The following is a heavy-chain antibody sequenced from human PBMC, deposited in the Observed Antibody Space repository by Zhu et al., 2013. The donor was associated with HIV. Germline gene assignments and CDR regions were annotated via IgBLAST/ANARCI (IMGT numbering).Heavy chain of an antibody. D-gene: IGHD3-22*01. CDR1: GGTFSNYA. V-gene: IGHV1-69*06. CDR2: YLAPFDTS. J-gene: IGHJ3*02. Sequence: QVQLVQSGAEVKKPGSSVKVSCKASGGTFSNYAISWVRQVPGQGLEWMGGYLAPFDTSNSAPKFQGRVTFTGDKYTSTAYMELSSLRPEDTAVYYCATGRGPEDNEYYDTTGYYYEAAVHIWGQGTKVTVSS. CDR3: ATGRGPEDNEYYDTTGYYYEAAVHI.